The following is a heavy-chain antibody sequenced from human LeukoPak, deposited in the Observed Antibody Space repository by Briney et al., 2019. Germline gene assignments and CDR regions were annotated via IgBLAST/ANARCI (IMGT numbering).Heavy chain of an antibody. V-gene: IGHV4-59*01. Sequence: SETLSLTCTVSGGSISRYYWSWIRRPPGKGLEWIGYIDDSGNTNYNPSLKSQVTISVDKSKNQFSLKLSFVTAADTAMYYCARSDYHNSGSHTVFDAFDIWGQGTRVSVSS. CDR3: ARSDYHNSGSHTVFDAFDI. CDR2: IDDSGNT. D-gene: IGHD3-10*01. J-gene: IGHJ3*02. CDR1: GGSISRYY.